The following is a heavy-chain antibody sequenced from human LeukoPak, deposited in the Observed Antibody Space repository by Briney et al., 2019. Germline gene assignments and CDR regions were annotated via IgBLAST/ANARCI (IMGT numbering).Heavy chain of an antibody. V-gene: IGHV3-23*01. CDR2: ISGSGGST. CDR3: ASFVGGSGSRDY. CDR1: GFTFSSYA. J-gene: IGHJ4*02. Sequence: TGGSLRLSCAASGFTFSSYAMSWVRQAPGEGLEWVSGISGSGGSTYYAGSVKGRFTISRDNAKNSLYLQMNSLRAEDTTVYYCASFVGGSGSRDYWGQGTLVTVSS. D-gene: IGHD3-10*01.